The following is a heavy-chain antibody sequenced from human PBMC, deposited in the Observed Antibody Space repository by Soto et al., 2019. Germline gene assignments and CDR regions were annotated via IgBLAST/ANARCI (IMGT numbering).Heavy chain of an antibody. CDR3: AKDSRIAVAGTSVY. D-gene: IGHD6-19*01. CDR1: GFTLRNYA. Sequence: GGPQRVSYGAAGFTLRNYAMSWVRKATGKGLEWVSAISGSGDSTYYADSVKGRFTISRDNSKNTVHLQMNSLRAEDTAVYYCAKDSRIAVAGTSVYWGQGTQVTVSS. CDR2: ISGSGDST. J-gene: IGHJ4*02. V-gene: IGHV3-23*01.